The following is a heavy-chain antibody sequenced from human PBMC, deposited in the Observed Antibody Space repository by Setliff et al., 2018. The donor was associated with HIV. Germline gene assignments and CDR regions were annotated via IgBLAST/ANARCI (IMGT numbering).Heavy chain of an antibody. CDR2: MSYDGSRT. D-gene: IGHD1-1*01. CDR3: ATARIPTGGTSTSFDY. CDR1: GFTFSSYW. V-gene: IGHV3-30*03. Sequence: GGSLRLSCAASGFTFSSYWMSWVRQAPGKGLEWVSVMSYDGSRTHYVDSVKGRFTISRDNSKNTLSLQVNGLGPEDTAVYYCATARIPTGGTSTSFDYWGQGTLVTVSS. J-gene: IGHJ4*02.